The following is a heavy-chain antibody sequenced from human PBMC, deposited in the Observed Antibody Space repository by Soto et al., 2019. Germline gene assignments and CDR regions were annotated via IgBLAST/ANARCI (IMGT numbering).Heavy chain of an antibody. CDR1: GYTFTSYA. CDR3: ARGVSVTSLKPDAFDI. V-gene: IGHV1-3*01. Sequence: GASVKVSCKASGYTFTSYAMHWVRQAPGQRLEWMGWINAGNGNTKYSQKFQGRVTITRDTSASTAYMELSSLRSEDTAVYYCARGVSVTSLKPDAFDIWGQGTMVTVSS. D-gene: IGHD4-17*01. J-gene: IGHJ3*02. CDR2: INAGNGNT.